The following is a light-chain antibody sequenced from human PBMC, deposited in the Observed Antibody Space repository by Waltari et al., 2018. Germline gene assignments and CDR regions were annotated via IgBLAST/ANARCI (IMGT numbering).Light chain of an antibody. V-gene: IGLV1-47*01. CDR3: ATWDDSLRAHV. Sequence: QSVLTQPPSASGTPGQGVIISCSGSSSNLGTNYPDWYQQLPGTAPRLLIYRNNQRPSGVPDRFSGSKSGTSASLAISGLRSEDEADYYCATWDDSLRAHVFGTGTKVTVL. CDR1: SSNLGTNY. J-gene: IGLJ1*01. CDR2: RNN.